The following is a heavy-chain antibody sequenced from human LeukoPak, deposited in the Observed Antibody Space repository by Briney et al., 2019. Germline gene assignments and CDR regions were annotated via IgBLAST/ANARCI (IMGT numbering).Heavy chain of an antibody. D-gene: IGHD3-3*01. CDR2: IYYIGST. CDR1: GGSIRTYY. J-gene: IGHJ4*02. Sequence: SETLSLTCTVSGGSIRTYYWSWIRQSPGKGLEWIGSIYYIGSTKYNPSLKSRVTISADTSKNQFSLKLTSVTAADTAVYYCARGTFWSGYYHDYWGQGTLVTVSP. CDR3: ARGTFWSGYYHDY. V-gene: IGHV4-59*01.